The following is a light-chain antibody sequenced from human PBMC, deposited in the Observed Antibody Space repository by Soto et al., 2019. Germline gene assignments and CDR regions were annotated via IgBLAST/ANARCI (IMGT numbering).Light chain of an antibody. CDR1: SSDVGGYNY. CDR2: EVS. CDR3: SSYTTSTTQV. V-gene: IGLV2-14*01. Sequence: QSALTQPASVSGSPGQSITISCTGTSSDVGGYNYVSWYQLHPGKAPKLMVYEVSNRPSGISNRFSASKCGNTASLTISGLQAEDEADYYCSSYTTSTTQVFGGGTKLTVL. J-gene: IGLJ2*01.